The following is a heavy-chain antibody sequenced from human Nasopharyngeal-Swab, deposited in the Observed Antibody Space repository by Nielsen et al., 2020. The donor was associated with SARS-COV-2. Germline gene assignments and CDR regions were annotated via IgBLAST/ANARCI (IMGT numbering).Heavy chain of an antibody. Sequence: SETLSLTCAVYGGSFSGYYWSWIRQPPGKGLEWIGEINHSGSTNYNPSLKSRVTISLDTSKNQFSLKLSSVTAADTAVYYCARFSGYDYPYNWFDPWGQGTLVTVSS. CDR2: INHSGST. CDR1: GGSFSGYY. CDR3: ARFSGYDYPYNWFDP. V-gene: IGHV4-34*01. D-gene: IGHD5-12*01. J-gene: IGHJ5*02.